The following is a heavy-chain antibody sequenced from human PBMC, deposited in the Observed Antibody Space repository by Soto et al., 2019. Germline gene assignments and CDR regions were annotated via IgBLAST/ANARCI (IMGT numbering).Heavy chain of an antibody. CDR2: INAGNGNT. Sequence: QVQLVQSGAEVKKPGASVKVSCKASGYTFTSYAMHWVRQAPGQRLEWMGWINAGNGNTKYSQKFQGRVTITRDTSASTAYMELSSLRSEDTAVYYCARTHGVTIFGVVTPGGADNWGQGTLVTVSS. J-gene: IGHJ4*02. D-gene: IGHD3-3*01. CDR3: ARTHGVTIFGVVTPGGADN. CDR1: GYTFTSYA. V-gene: IGHV1-3*01.